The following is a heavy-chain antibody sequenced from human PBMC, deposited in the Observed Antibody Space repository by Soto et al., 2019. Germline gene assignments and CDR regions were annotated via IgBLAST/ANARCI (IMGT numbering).Heavy chain of an antibody. CDR1: VFTFSRYA. J-gene: IGHJ3*02. Sequence: GSLRLSCAASVFTFSRYAMSWVRQAPGKGLEWVSAISGSGGSTYYADSVKGRFTISRDNSKNTLYLQMNSLRAEDTAVYYCAKGRTILGAFDIWGQGTMVTVSS. CDR3: AKGRTILGAFDI. CDR2: ISGSGGST. V-gene: IGHV3-23*01. D-gene: IGHD3-3*01.